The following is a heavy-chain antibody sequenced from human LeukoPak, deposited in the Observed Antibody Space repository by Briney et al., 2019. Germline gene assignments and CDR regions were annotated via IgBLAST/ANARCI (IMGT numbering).Heavy chain of an antibody. J-gene: IGHJ4*02. Sequence: SVKVSCKASGGTFSSYAISWVRQAPGQGLEWMGRIIPILGIANYAQKFQGRVTITTDESTSTAYMELSSLRSKDTAVYYCARGRHSDYSHDYWGQGTLVTVSS. CDR2: IIPILGIA. V-gene: IGHV1-69*04. CDR1: GGTFSSYA. CDR3: ARGRHSDYSHDY. D-gene: IGHD4-11*01.